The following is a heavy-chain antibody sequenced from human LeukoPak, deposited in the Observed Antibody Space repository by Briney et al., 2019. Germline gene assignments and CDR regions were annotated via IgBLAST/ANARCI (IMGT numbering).Heavy chain of an antibody. J-gene: IGHJ4*02. CDR1: GFTVSSNY. V-gene: IGHV3-53*01. CDR3: ARMARVDPFDY. CDR2: IYSGGST. Sequence: PGGSLGLSCAASGFTVSSNYMSWVRQAPGKGLEWVSVIYSGGSTYYADSVKGRFTISRDNSKNTLYLQMNSLRAEDTAVYYCARMARVDPFDYWGQGTLVTVSS. D-gene: IGHD5-24*01.